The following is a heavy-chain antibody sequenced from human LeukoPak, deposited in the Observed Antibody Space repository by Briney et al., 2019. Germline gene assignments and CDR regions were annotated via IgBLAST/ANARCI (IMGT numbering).Heavy chain of an antibody. CDR1: GFTFSSYA. CDR2: ISGSGGST. D-gene: IGHD3-10*01. J-gene: IGHJ4*02. Sequence: PGGSLRLSCAASGFTFSSYAMSWVRQAPGKGLEWVSAISGSGGSTYYADSVKGRFTISRDNSKNTLYLQMNSLRAEDTAVYYCAKGQTYYYGSGPYYFDYWGQGTLVTVSS. V-gene: IGHV3-23*01. CDR3: AKGQTYYYGSGPYYFDY.